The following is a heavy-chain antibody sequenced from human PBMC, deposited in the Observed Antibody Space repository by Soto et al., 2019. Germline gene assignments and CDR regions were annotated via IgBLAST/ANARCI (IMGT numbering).Heavy chain of an antibody. D-gene: IGHD6-13*01. CDR1: GFTFSSYA. V-gene: IGHV3-30-3*01. J-gene: IGHJ4*02. CDR3: ARGAAAGNYFDY. Sequence: GGSLRLSCAASGFTFSSYAMHWVRQAPGKGLEWVAVISYDGSNKYYADSVKGRFTISRDNSKNTLYLQMNSLRAEDTAVYYCARGAAAGNYFDYWGQGTLVTVSS. CDR2: ISYDGSNK.